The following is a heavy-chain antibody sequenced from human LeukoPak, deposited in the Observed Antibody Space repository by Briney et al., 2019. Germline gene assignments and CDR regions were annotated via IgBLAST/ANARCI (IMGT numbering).Heavy chain of an antibody. J-gene: IGHJ6*02. CDR3: TKTGVRGYDFLTGYSAYYYSGMDV. CDR1: GFTFSSYA. CDR2: IRSKVNNYAT. V-gene: IGHV3-73*01. D-gene: IGHD3-9*01. Sequence: PGGSLRLSCAASGFTFSSYAMSWVRQAPGKGLEWVGRIRSKVNNYATAYAAAVEGRFSISRDDSKNTTSLQMNNLKTEDTAVYYCTKTGVRGYDFLTGYSAYYYSGMDVWGQGTTVTVSS.